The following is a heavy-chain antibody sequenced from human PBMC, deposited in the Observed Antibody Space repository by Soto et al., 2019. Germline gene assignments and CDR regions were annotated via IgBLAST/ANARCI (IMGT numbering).Heavy chain of an antibody. Sequence: GGSLRLSCAASGFTFSSYAMHWVRQAPGKGLEWVAVISYDGSNKYYADSVKGRFTISRDNSKNTLYLQMNSLRAEDTAVYYCARDETDLYCTNGVCYKPYYYYGMDVWGQGTTVTVSS. V-gene: IGHV3-30-3*01. CDR2: ISYDGSNK. CDR3: ARDETDLYCTNGVCYKPYYYYGMDV. CDR1: GFTFSSYA. D-gene: IGHD2-8*01. J-gene: IGHJ6*02.